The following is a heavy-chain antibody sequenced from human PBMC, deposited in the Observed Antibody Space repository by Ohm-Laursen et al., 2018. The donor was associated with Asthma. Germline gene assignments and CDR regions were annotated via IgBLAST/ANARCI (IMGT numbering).Heavy chain of an antibody. CDR3: ARVLRFLEWVLPSGEGMDV. CDR2: INTNTGNP. CDR1: GYTFTSYA. J-gene: IGHJ6*02. D-gene: IGHD3-3*01. Sequence: ASVKVSCNASGYTFTSYAMNWVRQAPGQGLEWMGWINTNTGNPTYAQGFTGRFVFSLDTSVSTAYLQISSLKAEDTAVYYCARVLRFLEWVLPSGEGMDVWGQGTTVTVSS. V-gene: IGHV7-4-1*02.